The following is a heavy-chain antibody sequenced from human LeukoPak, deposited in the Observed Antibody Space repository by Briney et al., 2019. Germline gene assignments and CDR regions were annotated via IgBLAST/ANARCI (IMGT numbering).Heavy chain of an antibody. CDR3: ARGAAAGNYYYYMDV. J-gene: IGHJ6*03. Sequence: SVKVSCKASGGTFSSYAISWVRQAPGQGLEWMGGIIPIFGTANYARKFQGRVTITADESTSTAYMELSSLRSEDTAVYYCARGAAAGNYYYYMDVWGKGTTVTISS. CDR1: GGTFSSYA. V-gene: IGHV1-69*13. D-gene: IGHD6-13*01. CDR2: IIPIFGTA.